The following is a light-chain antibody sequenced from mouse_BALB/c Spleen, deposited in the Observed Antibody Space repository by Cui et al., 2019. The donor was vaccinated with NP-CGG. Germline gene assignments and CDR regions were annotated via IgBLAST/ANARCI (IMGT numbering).Light chain of an antibody. J-gene: IGLJ1*01. CDR3: ALWYSNHWV. CDR1: TGAVTTSNY. Sequence: QVVTTQDAALTTSPGETVTLTCRSSTGAVTTSNYANWVQEKPDHLFTGLIGGTNNRVPGVPARFSGSLIGDKAALTITGAQTEDEAIYFCALWYSNHWVFGGGTKLTVL. CDR2: GTN. V-gene: IGLV1*01.